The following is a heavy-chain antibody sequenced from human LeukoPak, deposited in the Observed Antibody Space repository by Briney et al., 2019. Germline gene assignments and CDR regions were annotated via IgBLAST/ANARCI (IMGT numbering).Heavy chain of an antibody. CDR1: GYTFTGYY. J-gene: IGHJ3*02. D-gene: IGHD6-13*01. CDR3: ARSAAAVHSDI. Sequence: ASVKVSCEASGYTFTGYYMHWARQAPGQGLEWMGWINPNSGGTNYAQKFQGRVTMTRDTSISTAYMELSRLRSDDTAVYYCARSAAAVHSDIWGQGTMVTVSS. V-gene: IGHV1-2*02. CDR2: INPNSGGT.